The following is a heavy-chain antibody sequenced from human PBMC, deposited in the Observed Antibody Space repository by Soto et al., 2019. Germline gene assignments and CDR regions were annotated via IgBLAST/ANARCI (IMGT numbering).Heavy chain of an antibody. Sequence: QVQLVHSGAEVKKPGASVKVSCKASGYTFISYGISWVRQAPGQGLEWRGWSSGYNGNTKYAPKLQGRDTMTTDTSTSTSYMELRSLRSDDTAVYYCARDLGAQIVEYWGQGTLVTVSS. V-gene: IGHV1-18*01. CDR1: GYTFISYG. J-gene: IGHJ4*02. D-gene: IGHD1-26*01. CDR2: SSGYNGNT. CDR3: ARDLGAQIVEY.